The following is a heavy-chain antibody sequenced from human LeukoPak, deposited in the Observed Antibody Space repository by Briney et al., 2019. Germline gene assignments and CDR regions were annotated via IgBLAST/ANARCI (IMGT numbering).Heavy chain of an antibody. V-gene: IGHV4-34*01. D-gene: IGHD6-19*01. CDR3: ARLSGKQWLVGPQNWFDP. Sequence: PSETLSLTCAVYGGSFSGYYWSWIRQPPGKGLEWIGEINHSGSTNYNPPLKSRVTISVDTSKNQFSLKLSSVTAADTAVYYCARLSGKQWLVGPQNWFDPWGQGTLVTVSS. CDR2: INHSGST. CDR1: GGSFSGYY. J-gene: IGHJ5*02.